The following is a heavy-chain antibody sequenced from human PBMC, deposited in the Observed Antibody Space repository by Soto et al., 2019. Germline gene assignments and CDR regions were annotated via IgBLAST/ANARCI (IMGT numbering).Heavy chain of an antibody. V-gene: IGHV4-34*01. CDR1: GGSFSGYY. J-gene: IGHJ4*02. D-gene: IGHD1-26*01. CDR2: INHSGST. Sequence: SETLSLTCAVYGGSFSGYYWTRIRQPPGTGLEWIGEINHSGSTNSNPSLKSRVTISVDTSKNQFSLKLSSVTAADTAVYYCARHVLRGGSFFYPIDYWGQGILVTVSS. CDR3: ARHVLRGGSFFYPIDY.